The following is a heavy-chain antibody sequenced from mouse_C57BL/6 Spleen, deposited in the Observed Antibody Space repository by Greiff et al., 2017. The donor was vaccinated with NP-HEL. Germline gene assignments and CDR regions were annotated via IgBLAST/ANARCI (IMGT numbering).Heavy chain of an antibody. CDR1: GYTFTSYW. D-gene: IGHD1-1*01. V-gene: IGHV1-53*01. Sequence: QVQLQQPGTELVKPGASVKLSCKASGYTFTSYWMHWVKQRPGQGLEWIGNINPSNGGTNYNEKFKSKATLTADKSSSTAYMQLSRLTSEDSAVYYCARAQRGSTYYYGMDYWGQGTSVTVSS. CDR3: ARAQRGSTYYYGMDY. J-gene: IGHJ4*01. CDR2: INPSNGGT.